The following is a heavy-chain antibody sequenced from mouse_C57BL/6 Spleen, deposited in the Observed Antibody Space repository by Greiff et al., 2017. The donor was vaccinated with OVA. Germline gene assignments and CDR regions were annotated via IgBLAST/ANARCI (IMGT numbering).Heavy chain of an antibody. Sequence: QVQLQQPGAELVKPGASVKMSCKASGYTFTSYWITWVKQRPGQGLEWIGDIYPGSGSTNYNEKFKSKDTLTVDTSSSTDYMQLSSLTSEDSAVYYWARWDYYGSSYGDFDYWGQGTTLTVSS. CDR3: ARWDYYGSSYGDFDY. CDR1: GYTFTSYW. CDR2: IYPGSGST. D-gene: IGHD1-1*01. J-gene: IGHJ2*01. V-gene: IGHV1-55*01.